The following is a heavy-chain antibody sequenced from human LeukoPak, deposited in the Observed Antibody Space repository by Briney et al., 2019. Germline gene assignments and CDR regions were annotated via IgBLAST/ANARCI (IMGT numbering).Heavy chain of an antibody. V-gene: IGHV3-11*01. D-gene: IGHD3-16*01. CDR1: GFTFSDYY. Sequence: PGGSLRLSCATSGFTFSDYYMNWIRQAPGKGLEWVSYISSSGSTTYYADSVKGRFTISRDNSKNTLYLQMNSLRAEDTAVYYCAREGDGFDPWGQGTLVTVSS. J-gene: IGHJ5*02. CDR3: AREGDGFDP. CDR2: ISSSGSTT.